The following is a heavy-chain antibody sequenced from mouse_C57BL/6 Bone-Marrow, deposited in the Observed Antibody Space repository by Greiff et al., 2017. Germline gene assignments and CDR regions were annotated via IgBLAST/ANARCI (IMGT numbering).Heavy chain of an antibody. CDR1: GYTFTSYW. Sequence: QVQLQQPGAELVRPGTSVKLSCKASGYTFTSYWMHWVKQRPGQGLEWIGVIDPSDSYTNYNQKFKGKATLTVDTSSSTAYMQLSSLTSEDSAVYYCARVRGDCYYGEMEDWGQGTSVTVSS. CDR2: IDPSDSYT. CDR3: ARVRGDCYYGEMED. V-gene: IGHV1-59*01. J-gene: IGHJ4*01. D-gene: IGHD2-3*01.